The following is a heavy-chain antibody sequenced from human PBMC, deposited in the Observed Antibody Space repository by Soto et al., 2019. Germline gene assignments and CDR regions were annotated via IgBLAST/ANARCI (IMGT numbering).Heavy chain of an antibody. Sequence: APVKVSCKASGYTFTSSGISWVRLSPGQGLEWMGWISAYNGNTNYAQKLQGRVTITTDTSTSTAYMELRNLRSHDTAGYYCACSDSSGSNLLGYWGQGTLVTVSS. V-gene: IGHV1-18*01. D-gene: IGHD3-22*01. J-gene: IGHJ4*02. CDR3: ACSDSSGSNLLGY. CDR2: ISAYNGNT. CDR1: GYTFTSSG.